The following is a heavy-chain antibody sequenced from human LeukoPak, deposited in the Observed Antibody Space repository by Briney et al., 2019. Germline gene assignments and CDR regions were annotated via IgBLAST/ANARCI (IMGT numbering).Heavy chain of an antibody. D-gene: IGHD3-10*01. CDR1: GGSFSRYY. Sequence: SETLSLTCAVYGGSFSRYYWSWIRQSPGKGLEWIAEIDHRGDTNYNPSLKSRVTVSVDTSKNQFSLKLSSVTAADTAVYYCASTFFYYGSGSYYNPPDYWGQGTLVTVSS. CDR2: IDHRGDT. CDR3: ASTFFYYGSGSYYNPPDY. V-gene: IGHV4-34*01. J-gene: IGHJ4*02.